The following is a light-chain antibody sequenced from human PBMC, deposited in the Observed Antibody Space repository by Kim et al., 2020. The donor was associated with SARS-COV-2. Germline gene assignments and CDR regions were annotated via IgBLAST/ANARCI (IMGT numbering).Light chain of an antibody. J-gene: IGLJ1*01. CDR3: QSFDNSLRGYV. CDR1: GSHFGAGYD. V-gene: IGLV1-40*01. CDR2: LND. Sequence: QKITITCTGSGSHFGAGYDVQWYQQLPGKAPKLLIYLNDNRPSGIPDRFSGSRSGTSASLSITGLQPEDEADYFCQSFDNSLRGYVFGTGTKVTVL.